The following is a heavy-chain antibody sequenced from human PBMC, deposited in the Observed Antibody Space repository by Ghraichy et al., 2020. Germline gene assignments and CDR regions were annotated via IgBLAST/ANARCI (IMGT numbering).Heavy chain of an antibody. CDR3: ARERVKPTYYFDSSDSDY. CDR2: INPNSGGT. Sequence: ASVKVSCKASGYTFNGYYMNWVRQAPGQGLEWMGLINPNSGGTNHEQKIQGRVTMTRNTSISTVYMELRRLRFDDTAVYYCARERVKPTYYFDSSDSDYWGQGTLVTVS. J-gene: IGHJ4*02. V-gene: IGHV1-2*02. CDR1: GYTFNGYY. D-gene: IGHD3-22*01.